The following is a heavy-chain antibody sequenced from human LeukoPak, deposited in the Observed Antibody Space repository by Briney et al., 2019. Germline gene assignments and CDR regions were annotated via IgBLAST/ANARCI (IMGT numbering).Heavy chain of an antibody. CDR1: DASISGYY. D-gene: IGHD1-26*01. CDR3: ARDLGGIYFDY. Sequence: SETLSLTCTVSDASISGYYWSWIRQPPGKGLEWIGSIHFSGSTNYNPSLRSRVTISVDTSKNQLSLKLSSVTAANTAVYYCARDLGGIYFDYWGQGTMVTVSS. CDR2: IHFSGST. V-gene: IGHV4-59*01. J-gene: IGHJ4*02.